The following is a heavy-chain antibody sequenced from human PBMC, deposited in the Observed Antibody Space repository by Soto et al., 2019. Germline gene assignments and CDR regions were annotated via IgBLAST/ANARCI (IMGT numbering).Heavy chain of an antibody. Sequence: LGLSCAAYGFTFSSYRKNWVRQAPGKGLAWVSYISSGRPTIQYADSVKGRFTISRDNAKNSLYLQMNSLRDDDTAVYYCARGGAAGPDYWGQGTQATV. CDR2: ISSGRPTI. J-gene: IGHJ4*02. CDR1: GFTFSSYR. V-gene: IGHV3-48*02. CDR3: ARGGAAGPDY. D-gene: IGHD6-13*01.